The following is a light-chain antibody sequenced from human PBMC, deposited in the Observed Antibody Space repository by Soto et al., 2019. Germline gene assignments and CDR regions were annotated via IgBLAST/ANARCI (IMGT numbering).Light chain of an antibody. CDR2: EGS. V-gene: IGLV2-14*02. CDR3: SSFTTTYFYV. CDR1: SSDVGSYNL. Sequence: QSALSQPASVSGSPGQSITISCTGSSSDVGSYNLVSWYQHHPGKAPKLMIYEGSKRPSGVSNRFSGSKSAYTASLTISGLQAEDEADYYCSSFTTTYFYVFGPGTKLTVL. J-gene: IGLJ1*01.